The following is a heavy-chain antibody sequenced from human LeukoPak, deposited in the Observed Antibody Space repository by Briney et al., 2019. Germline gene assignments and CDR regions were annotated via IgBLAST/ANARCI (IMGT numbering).Heavy chain of an antibody. CDR2: IYYSGST. V-gene: IGHV4-59*01. CDR1: GGSISSYY. J-gene: IGHJ4*02. CDR3: ATTHYSGSYDY. Sequence: SETLSLTCTVSGGSISSYYWSWIRQPPGKGLEWIGYIYYSGSTNYNPSLKSRVTRSVDTSKNQFSLKLSSVTAADTAVYYCATTHYSGSYDYWGQGTLVTVSS. D-gene: IGHD1-26*01.